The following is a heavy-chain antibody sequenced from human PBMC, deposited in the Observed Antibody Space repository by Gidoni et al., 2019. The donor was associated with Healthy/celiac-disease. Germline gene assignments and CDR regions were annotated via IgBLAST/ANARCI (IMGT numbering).Heavy chain of an antibody. CDR3: ARQRVLLWFGDHFDY. CDR2: IYYSGST. Sequence: QLQLQESGPGLVKPSETLSLTCTVSGGSISSSSYYWGWIRQPPGKGLEWIGSIYYSGSTYYNPSLKSRVTISVDTSKNQFSLKLSSVTAADTAVYYCARQRVLLWFGDHFDYWGQGTLVTVSS. J-gene: IGHJ4*02. V-gene: IGHV4-39*01. CDR1: GGSISSSSYY. D-gene: IGHD3-10*01.